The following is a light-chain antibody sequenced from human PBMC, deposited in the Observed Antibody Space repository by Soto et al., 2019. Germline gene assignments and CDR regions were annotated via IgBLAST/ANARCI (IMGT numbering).Light chain of an antibody. CDR3: QQYDTSPMYT. J-gene: IGKJ2*01. CDR1: QSVRSNY. CDR2: DAS. V-gene: IGKV3-20*01. Sequence: EIVLTQSPGTLSLSPGERATLSCRASQSVRSNYLAWYQQKPGQAPRLLIHDASSRATGIPDRFSGSGSGTDFTLTISRLEPEDFAVYYCQQYDTSPMYTFGQGTKLEIK.